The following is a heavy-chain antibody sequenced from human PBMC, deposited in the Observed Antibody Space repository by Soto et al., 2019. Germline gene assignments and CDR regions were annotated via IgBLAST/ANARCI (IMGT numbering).Heavy chain of an antibody. CDR3: ASPILTGYYSFDY. D-gene: IGHD3-9*01. J-gene: IGHJ4*02. Sequence: PGESLKISCXGSGYSFTSYWIGWVRQMPGKGLEWMGIIYPGDSDTRYSPSFQGQVTISADKSISTAYRQWSSLKASDTAMYYCASPILTGYYSFDYWGQGTLVTVSS. V-gene: IGHV5-51*01. CDR2: IYPGDSDT. CDR1: GYSFTSYW.